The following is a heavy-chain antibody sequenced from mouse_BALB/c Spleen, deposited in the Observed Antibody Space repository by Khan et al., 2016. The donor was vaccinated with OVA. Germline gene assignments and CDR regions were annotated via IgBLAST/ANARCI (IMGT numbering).Heavy chain of an antibody. V-gene: IGHV1-77*01. CDR2: IYPGSGYI. Sequence: QVQLQQSGPELVKPGASVKMSCKASGYTFTDFLISWLKQRPGQGLEWIGEIYPGSGYIYYNEKFKGKATLTSDQSSNTAYMQLTSLTSEDSAVYFCARAGYGGFAHWGQGTLVTVSA. CDR3: ARAGYGGFAH. CDR1: GYTFTDFL. D-gene: IGHD3-2*02. J-gene: IGHJ3*01.